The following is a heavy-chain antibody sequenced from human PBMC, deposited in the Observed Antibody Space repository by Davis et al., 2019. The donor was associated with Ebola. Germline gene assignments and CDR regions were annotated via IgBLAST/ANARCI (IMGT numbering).Heavy chain of an antibody. D-gene: IGHD3-16*01. Sequence: ASVTVSCKASGYSLTDLAINWLRPAPGQRFEWLGWITTNTENPTYARGFSERFVFSLDTSFDTAFLQINNLRAEDTAIYYCARGMGELALNWGQGTLVTVSS. CDR1: GYSLTDLA. J-gene: IGHJ4*02. V-gene: IGHV7-4-1*02. CDR2: ITTNTENP. CDR3: ARGMGELALN.